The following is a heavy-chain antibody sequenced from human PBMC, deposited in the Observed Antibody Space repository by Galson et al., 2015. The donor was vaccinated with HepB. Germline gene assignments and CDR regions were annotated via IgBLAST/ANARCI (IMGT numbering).Heavy chain of an antibody. D-gene: IGHD6-6*01. Sequence: SLRLSCAASGFTFSSYAMHWVRQAPGKGLEWVAVTSYDGSNNYYADSVKGRFTISRDNSKNTLLLQMSSLRGDDTALYYCAKGPYSTSSLVYFFYMDVWGKGTTVTVSS. CDR3: AKGPYSTSSLVYFFYMDV. CDR1: GFTFSSYA. V-gene: IGHV3-30*04. J-gene: IGHJ6*03. CDR2: TSYDGSNN.